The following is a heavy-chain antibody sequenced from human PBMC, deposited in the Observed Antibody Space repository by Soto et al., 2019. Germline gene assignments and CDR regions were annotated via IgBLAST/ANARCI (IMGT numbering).Heavy chain of an antibody. Sequence: QVQLVQSGAEVKKPGSSVKVSCKASGGTFSSYTISWVRQAPGQGLEWMGRIIPILGIANYAKKFQGRVTITADKSTSTAYMELSSLRSEDTAVYYCAREEYYYGSGAFFDYWGQGNLVTVSS. CDR1: GGTFSSYT. D-gene: IGHD3-10*01. V-gene: IGHV1-69*08. J-gene: IGHJ4*02. CDR3: AREEYYYGSGAFFDY. CDR2: IIPILGIA.